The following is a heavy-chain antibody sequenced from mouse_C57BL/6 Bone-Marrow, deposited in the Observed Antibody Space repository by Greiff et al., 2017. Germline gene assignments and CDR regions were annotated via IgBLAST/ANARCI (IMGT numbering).Heavy chain of an antibody. CDR3: ARSPYYYGRSYGYWYFDV. CDR1: GYAFSSSW. D-gene: IGHD1-1*01. J-gene: IGHJ1*03. CDR2: IYPGDGDT. V-gene: IGHV1-82*01. Sequence: QVQLQQSGPELVKPGASVKISCKASGYAFSSSWMNWVKQRPGKGLEWIGRIYPGDGDTNYNGKFKGKATLTADKSSSTAYMQLSSLTSEDSAVYVCARSPYYYGRSYGYWYFDVWGTGTTVTVSS.